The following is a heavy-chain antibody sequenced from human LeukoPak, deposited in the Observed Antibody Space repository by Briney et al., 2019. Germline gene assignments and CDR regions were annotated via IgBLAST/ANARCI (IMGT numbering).Heavy chain of an antibody. Sequence: GGSLRLSCAASGFTLSNHAMIWVRQAPGKGLEWVSSISGSGAMTYYADSVKGRFTISRDNAMDRLYLQMNSLRADDTAVYYCAKDMWRVRGVSDYWGQGTLVTVSS. J-gene: IGHJ4*02. V-gene: IGHV3-23*01. CDR1: GFTLSNHA. CDR3: AKDMWRVRGVSDY. D-gene: IGHD3-10*01. CDR2: ISGSGAMT.